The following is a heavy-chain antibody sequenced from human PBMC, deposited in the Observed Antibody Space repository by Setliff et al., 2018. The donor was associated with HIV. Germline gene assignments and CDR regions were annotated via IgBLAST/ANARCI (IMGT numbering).Heavy chain of an antibody. CDR2: IYTSGTT. V-gene: IGHV4-59*01. D-gene: IGHD6-13*01. CDR1: GGSISSYY. Sequence: SETLSLTCTVSGGSISSYYWSWIRQPPGKGLEWIGYIYTSGTTNYNPSLKSRVTMSVDTSRNQLSLKVRSVTAADTAVYYCASGQQNFDYWGQGTLVTVSS. CDR3: ASGQQNFDY. J-gene: IGHJ4*02.